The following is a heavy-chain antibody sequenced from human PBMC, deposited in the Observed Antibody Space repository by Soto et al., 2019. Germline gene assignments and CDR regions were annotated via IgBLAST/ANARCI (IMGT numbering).Heavy chain of an antibody. Sequence: EVQLVESGGGLVQPGGSLRLSCAASGFTVSSKYMTWVRQAPGKGLEWVSLIQSGGTTYYADSVKGRFTISRDTSENTLHLQMDRLRVADTAVYYCARDVVLCDGGRCYGIPLDVWGKRTTVTVSS. V-gene: IGHV3-66*01. CDR1: GFTVSSKY. CDR2: IQSGGTT. CDR3: ARDVVLCDGGRCYGIPLDV. D-gene: IGHD2-15*01. J-gene: IGHJ6*04.